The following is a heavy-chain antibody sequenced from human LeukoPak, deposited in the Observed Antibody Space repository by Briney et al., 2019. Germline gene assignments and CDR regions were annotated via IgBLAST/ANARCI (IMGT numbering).Heavy chain of an antibody. V-gene: IGHV4-59*01. J-gene: IGHJ4*02. CDR1: GGSISSYY. CDR3: ARSVEMAAMPFDY. D-gene: IGHD5-24*01. Sequence: SETLSLTCAVSGGSISSYYWSWIRQPPGKGLEWIGYIYYSGSTNYNPSLKSRVTISVDTSKNQFSLKLSSVTAADTAVYYCARSVEMAAMPFDYWGQGTLVTVSS. CDR2: IYYSGST.